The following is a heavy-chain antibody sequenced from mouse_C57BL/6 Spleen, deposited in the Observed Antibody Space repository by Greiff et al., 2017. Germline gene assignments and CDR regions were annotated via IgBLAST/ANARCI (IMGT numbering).Heavy chain of an antibody. CDR1: GYTFTDYY. D-gene: IGHD1-1*01. J-gene: IGHJ1*03. CDR3: ARPDYGSSPYWYFDV. V-gene: IGHV1-76*01. Sequence: VKLVESGAELVRPGASVKLSCKASGYTFTDYYINWVKQRPGQGLEWIARIYPGSGNTYYNEKFKGKATLTAEKSSSTAYMQLSSLTSEDSAVYFCARPDYGSSPYWYFDVWGTGTTVTVSS. CDR2: IYPGSGNT.